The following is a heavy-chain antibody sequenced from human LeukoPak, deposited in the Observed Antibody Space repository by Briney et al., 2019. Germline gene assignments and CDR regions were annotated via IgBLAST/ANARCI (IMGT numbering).Heavy chain of an antibody. V-gene: IGHV1-46*01. CDR1: GYTFTTYY. CDR2: INPSGGGA. CDR3: ARGGGVAVAGVAFDI. J-gene: IGHJ3*02. Sequence: ASVKVSCKASGYTFTTYYMHWVRQAPGQGLEWMGIINPSGGGASYAQKFQGRVTMTRDTSTSTVYMELSSLRSEDTAVYYCARGGGVAVAGVAFDIWGQGTMVTVSS. D-gene: IGHD6-19*01.